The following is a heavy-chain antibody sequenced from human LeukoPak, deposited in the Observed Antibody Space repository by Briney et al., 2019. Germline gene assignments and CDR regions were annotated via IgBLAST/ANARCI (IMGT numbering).Heavy chain of an antibody. J-gene: IGHJ4*02. D-gene: IGHD4-17*01. Sequence: GESLRLSCAASRFTFSSYSLNWVRQAPGKGLEGISYISTSSSTIYYADSVKGRFTISRDNAKNSLYLQMNSLRDEDTAVYYCARDGHGDYLFDYWGQGTLVTVSS. CDR2: ISTSSSTI. CDR1: RFTFSSYS. V-gene: IGHV3-48*02. CDR3: ARDGHGDYLFDY.